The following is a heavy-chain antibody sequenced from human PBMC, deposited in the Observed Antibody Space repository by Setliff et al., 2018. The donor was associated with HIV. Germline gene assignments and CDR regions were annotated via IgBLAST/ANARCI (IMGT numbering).Heavy chain of an antibody. D-gene: IGHD3-16*01. J-gene: IGHJ6*03. CDR2: INPSGDST. Sequence: ASVKVSCKASGYTFTSYYMHWVRQAPGQGLEWMGIINPSGDSTSYAQKFQGRVTMTRDTSTSTVYMELSSLRSEDTAVNYCARDPAVFGLYYYYYMDVWGKGTTVTVS. CDR3: ARDPAVFGLYYYYYMDV. CDR1: GYTFTSYY. V-gene: IGHV1-46*01.